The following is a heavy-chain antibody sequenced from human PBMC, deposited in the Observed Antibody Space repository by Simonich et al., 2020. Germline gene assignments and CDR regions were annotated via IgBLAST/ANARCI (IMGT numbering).Heavy chain of an antibody. Sequence: EVQLVESGGGLVKPGGSLRLSCAASGFTFSSYSMNWVRQAPGNGLGWISSIMRSSSYIYYADSGKGRFTISRDNAKNSLYLQMNSLRAEDTAVYYCARDAAGDYWGQGTLVTVSS. CDR3: ARDAAGDY. CDR1: GFTFSSYS. CDR2: IMRSSSYI. D-gene: IGHD6-13*01. V-gene: IGHV3-21*01. J-gene: IGHJ4*02.